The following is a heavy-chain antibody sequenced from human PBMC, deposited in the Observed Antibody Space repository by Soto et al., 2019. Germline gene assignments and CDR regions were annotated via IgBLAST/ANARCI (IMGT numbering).Heavy chain of an antibody. CDR3: TRDRPRSGSGSYYYYYYYGMDV. CDR1: GFTFGDYA. J-gene: IGHJ6*02. D-gene: IGHD3-10*01. CDR2: IRSKAYGGTT. V-gene: IGHV3-49*01. Sequence: PGGSLRLSCTASGFTFGDYAMSWFRQAPGKGLEWVGFIRSKAYGGTTEYTASVKSRFTISRDDSKSIAYLQMNSLKTEDTAVYYCTRDRPRSGSGSYYYYYYYGMDVWGQGTTVTVSS.